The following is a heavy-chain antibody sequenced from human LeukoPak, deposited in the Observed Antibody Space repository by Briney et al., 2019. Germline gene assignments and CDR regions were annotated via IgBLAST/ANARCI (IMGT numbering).Heavy chain of an antibody. Sequence: GGSLRLSCAASGFTFRNYGMQWVRQVPGKGLEWVALIWYDGSNKYYADSVEGRFAIPRDNSKNTLSLQMNSLRAEDTAVYYCATLRSDSSRWSYFDYWGQGTLVTVSS. CDR1: GFTFRNYG. CDR3: ATLRSDSSRWSYFDY. CDR2: IWYDGSNK. J-gene: IGHJ4*02. D-gene: IGHD6-13*01. V-gene: IGHV3-33*01.